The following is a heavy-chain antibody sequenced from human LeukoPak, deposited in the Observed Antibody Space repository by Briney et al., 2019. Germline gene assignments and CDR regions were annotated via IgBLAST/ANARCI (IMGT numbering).Heavy chain of an antibody. CDR1: GFTFGDYY. CDR2: ISSSGSTI. V-gene: IGHV3-11*01. Sequence: GGSLRLSCAASGFTFGDYYMSWIRQAPGKGLEWVSYISSSGSTIYYADSVKGRFTISRDNAKNSLYLQMNSLRAEDTAVYYCARDGAAAAAYFDYWGQGTLVTVSS. CDR3: ARDGAAAAAYFDY. J-gene: IGHJ4*02. D-gene: IGHD6-13*01.